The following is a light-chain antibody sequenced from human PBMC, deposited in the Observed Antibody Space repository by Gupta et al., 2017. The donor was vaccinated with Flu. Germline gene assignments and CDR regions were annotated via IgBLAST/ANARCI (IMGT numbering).Light chain of an antibody. V-gene: IGLV6-57*01. CDR2: EDN. CDR1: SGSIASTF. Sequence: NFLLPHPPPVPEPRGRTVTIPATPNSGSIASTFVQWYQQRPGSSPTTVIYEDNRRPSGVPDRFSGSIDSSSNSASLTISGLKTEDEAEYYCQSYNSDNHGAVFGGGTKLTVL. CDR3: QSYNSDNHGAV. J-gene: IGLJ2*01.